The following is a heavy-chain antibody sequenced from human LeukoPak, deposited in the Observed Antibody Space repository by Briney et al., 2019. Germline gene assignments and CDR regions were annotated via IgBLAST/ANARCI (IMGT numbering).Heavy chain of an antibody. Sequence: PGGSLRLSCAASGFTFSSYSKNWVRQAPGKGLEWVSSISSSSSYIYYADSVKGRFTISRDNAKNSLYLQMNSLRAEDTAVYYCARGSYGSGSYFGYWGQGTLVTVSS. D-gene: IGHD3-10*01. V-gene: IGHV3-21*01. CDR2: ISSSSSYI. CDR3: ARGSYGSGSYFGY. CDR1: GFTFSSYS. J-gene: IGHJ4*02.